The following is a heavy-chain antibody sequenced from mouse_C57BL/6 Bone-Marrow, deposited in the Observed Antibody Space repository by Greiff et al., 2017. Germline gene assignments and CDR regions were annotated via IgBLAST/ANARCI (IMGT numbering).Heavy chain of an antibody. CDR1: GYTFTDYY. CDR2: INPYNGGT. D-gene: IGHD3-3*01. V-gene: IGHV1-19*01. CDR3: AILGGWFFDY. J-gene: IGHJ2*01. Sequence: VQLQQSGPVLVKPGASVKMSCKASGYTFTDYYMNWVKQSHGKSLEWIGVINPYNGGTSYNQKFKGKATLTVNKSSSTAYMELNSLTSEDSAVYYCAILGGWFFDYWGQGTTLTVSS.